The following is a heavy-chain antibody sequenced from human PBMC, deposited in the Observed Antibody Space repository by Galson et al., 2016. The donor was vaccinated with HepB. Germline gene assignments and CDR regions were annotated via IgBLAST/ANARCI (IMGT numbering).Heavy chain of an antibody. CDR1: GFTFSSYA. Sequence: SLRLSCAASGFTFSSYAMSWVRQAPGKGLEWVSAISGSGGSTYYADSVKGRFTITRDNSKDTLYLQMNSLKAADTAVYYCARDDRVGLEPDGLDVWGQGTTVIVSS. J-gene: IGHJ6*02. CDR3: ARDDRVGLEPDGLDV. CDR2: ISGSGGST. D-gene: IGHD1-1*01. V-gene: IGHV3-23*01.